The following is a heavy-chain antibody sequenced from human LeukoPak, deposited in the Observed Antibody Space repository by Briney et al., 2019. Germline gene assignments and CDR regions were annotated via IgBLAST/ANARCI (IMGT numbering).Heavy chain of an antibody. CDR1: GFTVSSNY. CDR2: ISSGGSTI. CDR3: ARDRGWQQFDY. V-gene: IGHV3-48*04. D-gene: IGHD5-24*01. Sequence: GFLRLSCAASGFTVSSNYMSWVRQAPGKGLEWVSYISSGGSTIHYADSVKGRFTISRDNAKNSLYLQMNRLRAEDTAVYYCARDRGWQQFDYWGQGTLVTVSS. J-gene: IGHJ4*01.